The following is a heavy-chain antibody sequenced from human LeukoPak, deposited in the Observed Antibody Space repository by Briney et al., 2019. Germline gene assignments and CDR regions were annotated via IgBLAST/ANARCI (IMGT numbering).Heavy chain of an antibody. Sequence: SGGSLRLSCAASGFTFSSYAMGWVRQAPGKGLEWVSAISGSGGSTYYADSVKGRFTISRDNSKNTLYLQMNSLRAEDTAVYYCAKLVEYYDILTEDDYWGQGTLVTVSS. CDR2: ISGSGGST. J-gene: IGHJ4*02. CDR3: AKLVEYYDILTEDDY. V-gene: IGHV3-23*01. CDR1: GFTFSSYA. D-gene: IGHD3-9*01.